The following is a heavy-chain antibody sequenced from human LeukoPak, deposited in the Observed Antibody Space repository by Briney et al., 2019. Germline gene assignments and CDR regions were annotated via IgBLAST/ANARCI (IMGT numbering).Heavy chain of an antibody. CDR2: ITTYNGNT. CDR3: ARGYDYGDYVGDFDY. CDR1: GYTFTSYP. J-gene: IGHJ4*02. Sequence: EASVKVSCKASGYTFTSYPISWVRRAPGQGLEWMGWITTYNGNTKYAQKLQGRVTMTTDTPTSTAYMDLRGLRSDDTAVYYCARGYDYGDYVGDFDYWGQGTLVTVSS. D-gene: IGHD4-17*01. V-gene: IGHV1-18*01.